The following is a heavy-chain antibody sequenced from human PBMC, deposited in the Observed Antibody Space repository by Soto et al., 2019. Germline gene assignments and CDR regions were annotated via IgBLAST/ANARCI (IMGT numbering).Heavy chain of an antibody. Sequence: ASETLSLTCTVSGGSISRYYWSWIRQPPGKGLEWIGYLYNAGSTIYNPSLKSRVTISVDMSQNQFSLNLNYVTAADTAVYFCARDLWGYCGTDCYPLDVWGQGTLVTVSS. J-gene: IGHJ4*02. V-gene: IGHV4-59*01. CDR2: LYNAGST. CDR3: ARDLWGYCGTDCYPLDV. CDR1: GGSISRYY. D-gene: IGHD2-21*02.